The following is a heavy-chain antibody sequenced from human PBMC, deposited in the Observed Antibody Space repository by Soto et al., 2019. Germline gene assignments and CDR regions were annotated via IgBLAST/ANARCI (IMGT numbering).Heavy chain of an antibody. CDR2: IKQDGSEK. Sequence: SGGSLRLSCAASGFTFSSYWMSWVRQAPGKGLEWVANIKQDGSEKYYVDSVKGRFTISRDNAKNSLYLQMNNLRAEDTAVYYCAREMYYDYIWGSYRVFDYWGQGTLVTVSS. CDR1: GFTFSSYW. D-gene: IGHD3-16*02. CDR3: AREMYYDYIWGSYRVFDY. J-gene: IGHJ4*02. V-gene: IGHV3-7*01.